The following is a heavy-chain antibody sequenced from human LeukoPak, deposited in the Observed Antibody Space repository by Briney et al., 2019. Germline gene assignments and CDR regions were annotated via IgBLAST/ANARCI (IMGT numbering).Heavy chain of an antibody. Sequence: GASVKVSCKASGYTTTSYGTSWVRQAPGQGLDWMGWISAYNGKTNYAQKLQGRVTMTTHTSTRTAYMELRSLRSDDTAMYYCARVPIPEVLWFGEEQGGYYYYYMDVWGKGTTVTISS. CDR1: GYTTTSYG. D-gene: IGHD3-10*01. CDR2: ISAYNGKT. V-gene: IGHV1-18*01. J-gene: IGHJ6*03. CDR3: ARVPIPEVLWFGEEQGGYYYYYMDV.